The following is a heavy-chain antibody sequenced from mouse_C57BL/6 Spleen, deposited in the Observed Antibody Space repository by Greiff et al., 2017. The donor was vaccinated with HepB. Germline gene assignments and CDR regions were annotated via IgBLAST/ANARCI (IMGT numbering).Heavy chain of an antibody. J-gene: IGHJ3*01. Sequence: VQLQQSGAELVRPGSSVKLSCKASGYTFTSYWMHWVKQRPIQGLEWIGNIDPSDSETHYNQKFKDKATLTVDKSSRTAYMQLSSLPSEDSAVYSCASPPDSAGYEAFAYGGQGTLVTVSA. D-gene: IGHD3-2*02. V-gene: IGHV1-52*01. CDR2: IDPSDSET. CDR1: GYTFTSYW. CDR3: ASPPDSAGYEAFAY.